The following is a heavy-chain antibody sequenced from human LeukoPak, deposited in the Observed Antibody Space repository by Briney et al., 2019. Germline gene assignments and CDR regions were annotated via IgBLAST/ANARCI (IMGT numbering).Heavy chain of an antibody. CDR1: SDSISSGNYY. CDR2: IYSSGST. Sequence: SETLSLTCIVSSDSISSGNYYWRWIRHHPGKGLEWIGYIYSSGSTFYNPSLLSRVTISADTSKNHFSLKLNSVTAADTAVYYCSRKNGSGRYYYGFDYWGQGALVTVSS. D-gene: IGHD3-10*01. V-gene: IGHV4-31*03. CDR3: SRKNGSGRYYYGFDY. J-gene: IGHJ4*02.